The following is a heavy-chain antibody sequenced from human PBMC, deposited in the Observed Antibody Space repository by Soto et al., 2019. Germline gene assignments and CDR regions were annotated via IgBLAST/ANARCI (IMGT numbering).Heavy chain of an antibody. Sequence: XATLSLPCTVSGGSISSSSYYWGWIREPPGKGLEWIGSIYYSGSTYYNPSLKSRVTISVDTSKNQFSLKLSSVTAADTAVYYCASTEYSSPWGYYYYGMDAWGQGTTVTVS. CDR2: IYYSGST. CDR1: GGSISSSSYY. D-gene: IGHD6-6*01. CDR3: ASTEYSSPWGYYYYGMDA. V-gene: IGHV4-39*01. J-gene: IGHJ6*02.